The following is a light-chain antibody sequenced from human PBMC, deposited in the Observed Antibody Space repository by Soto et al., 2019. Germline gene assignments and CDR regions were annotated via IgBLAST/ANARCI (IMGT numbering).Light chain of an antibody. CDR1: SSDVGGYKY. V-gene: IGLV2-14*01. J-gene: IGLJ1*01. CDR2: DVT. CDR3: SSYTSTSTL. Sequence: QSALTQPASVSGSARQSITIYCTRTSSDVGGYKYVSWYQLHPGTAPKLVIYDVTNRPSGVSNRFSGSKSGNTASLTISGLQAEDEADYFCSSYTSTSTLFGTGTKVTVL.